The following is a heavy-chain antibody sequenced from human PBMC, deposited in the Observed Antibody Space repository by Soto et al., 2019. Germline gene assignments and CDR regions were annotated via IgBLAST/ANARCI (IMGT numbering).Heavy chain of an antibody. CDR1: GFTFSNYA. Sequence: EVPLLESGGGLVQPGGSLRLSCAASGFTFSNYAVTWVRQAPGKGLEWVSTISGSGGSSYYADSVKGRFTISIDNSKNTLYLQMNSLRAEDTAVYYCAKDQGSSWYEIDYWGQGTLVTVSS. D-gene: IGHD6-13*01. V-gene: IGHV3-23*01. CDR2: ISGSGGSS. J-gene: IGHJ4*02. CDR3: AKDQGSSWYEIDY.